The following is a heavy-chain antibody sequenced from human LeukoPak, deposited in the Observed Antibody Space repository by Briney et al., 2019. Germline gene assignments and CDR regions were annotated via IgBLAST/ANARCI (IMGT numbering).Heavy chain of an antibody. D-gene: IGHD3-3*01. CDR1: GDSISSGSYY. Sequence: SQTLSLTCTVSGDSISSGSYYWSWIRQPAGRGLEWIGRIYTSGSTNYNPSLKSRVTISVDTSKNQFSLKLSSVTSADTAVYYCAGYDFLSGLDYWGQGTLVTVSS. CDR2: IYTSGST. CDR3: AGYDFLSGLDY. V-gene: IGHV4-61*02. J-gene: IGHJ4*02.